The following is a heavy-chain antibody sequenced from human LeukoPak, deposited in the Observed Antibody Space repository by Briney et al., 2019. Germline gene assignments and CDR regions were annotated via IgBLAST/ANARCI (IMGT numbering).Heavy chain of an antibody. CDR1: GYTFTSYD. CDR3: AKLCQVST. Sequence: GASVTVSCQASGYTFTSYDINWVRQATGQGLEWMGWMNPNSGNTGYAQKFQGRDTITRNTSISTAYMELSSLRSEDTAVYYCAKLCQVSTWGQGTLVTVSS. CDR2: MNPNSGNT. D-gene: IGHD5/OR15-5a*01. J-gene: IGHJ4*02. V-gene: IGHV1-8*03.